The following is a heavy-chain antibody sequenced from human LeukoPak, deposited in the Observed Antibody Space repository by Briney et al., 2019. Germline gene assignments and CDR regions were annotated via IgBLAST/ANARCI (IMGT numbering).Heavy chain of an antibody. V-gene: IGHV3-23*01. D-gene: IGHD2-15*01. CDR2: ISGGGRTT. Sequence: PGGSLRLSCAASGFTFSNHAMSWVRQAPGKGLQWVAVISGGGRTTEYEDFVKGRFTISRDNSKNTLSLQMNSLRVEDTAIYYCAKNVVVKRYIDYWGQGTLVTVSS. CDR3: AKNVVVKRYIDY. CDR1: GFTFSNHA. J-gene: IGHJ4*02.